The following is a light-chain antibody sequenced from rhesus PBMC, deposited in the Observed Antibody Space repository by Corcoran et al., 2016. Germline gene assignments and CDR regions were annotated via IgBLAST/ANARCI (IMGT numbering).Light chain of an antibody. CDR2: EVS. CDR1: QSLLDSEDGNTY. CDR3: MQALEFPWT. V-gene: IGKV2-104*02. J-gene: IGKJ1*01. Sequence: DIVMTQTPLSLPVTPGEPASISCRSSQSLLDSEDGNTYLDWYLQKPGQSPQLLIYEVSNRASGVPDRFSGGGSDTYFTLKISRVEAEDVGVYYCMQALEFPWTFGQGTKVEIK.